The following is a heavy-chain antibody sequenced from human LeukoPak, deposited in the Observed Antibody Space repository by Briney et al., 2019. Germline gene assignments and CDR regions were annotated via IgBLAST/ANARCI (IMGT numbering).Heavy chain of an antibody. CDR2: ISGSSSYI. D-gene: IGHD5-12*01. CDR3: ANIVATGRDGY. Sequence: KTGGSLRLSCAASGFTFSTYNMNWVRQAPGKGLEWVSSISGSSSYIYYADSVKGRFTISRDNAKNSLYLQMNSLRAEDTAVYYCANIVATGRDGYWGQGTLVTVSS. CDR1: GFTFSTYN. V-gene: IGHV3-21*01. J-gene: IGHJ4*02.